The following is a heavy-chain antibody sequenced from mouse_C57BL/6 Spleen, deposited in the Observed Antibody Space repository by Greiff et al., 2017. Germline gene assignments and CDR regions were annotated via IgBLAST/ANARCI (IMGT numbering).Heavy chain of an antibody. CDR2: IHPNSGST. D-gene: IGHD1-1*01. CDR1: GYTFTSYW. V-gene: IGHV1-64*01. CDR3: ARDTTVVAKGY. J-gene: IGHJ2*01. Sequence: QVQLQQPGAELVKPGASVKLSCKASGYTFTSYWMPWVKQRPGQGLEWIGMIHPNSGSTNYNEKFKSKATLTVDKSSSTAYMQLSSLTSEDSAVYYCARDTTVVAKGYWGQGTTLTVSS.